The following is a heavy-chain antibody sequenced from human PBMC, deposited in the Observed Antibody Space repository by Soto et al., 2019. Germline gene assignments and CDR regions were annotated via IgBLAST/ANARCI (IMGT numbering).Heavy chain of an antibody. CDR2: IYYSGST. CDR3: ARSDGRY. V-gene: IGHV4-59*01. J-gene: IGHJ4*02. CDR1: CSSISSYY. Sequence: SETLSLTCTLSCSSISSYYWSWIRQPPGKGLEWIGYIYYSGSTNYNPSLKSRVTISVDTSKNQFSLKLSSVTAADTAVYYCARSDGRYWGQGTLVTVS.